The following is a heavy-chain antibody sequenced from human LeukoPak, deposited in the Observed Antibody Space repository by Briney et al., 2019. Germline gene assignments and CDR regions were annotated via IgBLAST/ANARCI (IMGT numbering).Heavy chain of an antibody. J-gene: IGHJ4*02. CDR1: GFTFSSYG. V-gene: IGHV3-30*03. CDR3: ARNPGVGSSWYRLHY. Sequence: PGGSLRLSCAASGFTFSSYGMHWVRQAPGKGLEWVAVISYDGSNTYYADSVKGRFTISRDNSKSTLYLQMNSLRVEDTAVYYCARNPGVGSSWYRLHYWGQGTLVTVSS. CDR2: ISYDGSNT. D-gene: IGHD6-13*01.